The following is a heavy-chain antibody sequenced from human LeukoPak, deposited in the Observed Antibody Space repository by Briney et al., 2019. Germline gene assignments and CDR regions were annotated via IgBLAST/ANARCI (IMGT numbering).Heavy chain of an antibody. CDR2: ISGSGGST. J-gene: IGHJ3*02. Sequence: GGSLRLSCAASGFTFSSYAMSWVRQAPGKGLEWVSGISGSGGSTYYADSVKGRFTISRDNSKNTLYLQMNSLRAEDTAVYYCAKDGEDYDFWSGYYRGNDAFDIWGQGTMVTVSS. CDR3: AKDGEDYDFWSGYYRGNDAFDI. CDR1: GFTFSSYA. D-gene: IGHD3-3*01. V-gene: IGHV3-23*01.